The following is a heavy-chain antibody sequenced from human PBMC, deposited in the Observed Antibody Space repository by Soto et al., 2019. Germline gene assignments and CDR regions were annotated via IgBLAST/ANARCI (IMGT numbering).Heavy chain of an antibody. D-gene: IGHD6-6*01. CDR2: IYYSGST. CDR1: GGSISSYY. CDR3: ARSPLNSARNYYYMDV. J-gene: IGHJ6*03. Sequence: SETLSLTCNVSGGSISSYYWSWIRQQTGKGLEWIGYIYYSGSTNYNPSLKSRVTISVDTSKNQFSLKLSSVTAADTAVYYCARSPLNSARNYYYMDVWGKGTTVTVSS. V-gene: IGHV4-59*01.